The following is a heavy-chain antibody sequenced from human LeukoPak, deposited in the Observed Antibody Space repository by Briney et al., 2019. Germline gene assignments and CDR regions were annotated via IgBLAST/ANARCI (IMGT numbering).Heavy chain of an antibody. Sequence: SETLSLTCTVSGGSISSYYWSWIRQPAGKGLEWIGRIYSTGSPNYNPSLKSRVTMSVDTSKNQCSLRLRSVTAADTAVYYCARQIASAGTAGFDFWGQGALVTVSS. D-gene: IGHD6-13*01. CDR3: ARQIASAGTAGFDF. CDR2: IYSTGSP. J-gene: IGHJ4*02. CDR1: GGSISSYY. V-gene: IGHV4-4*07.